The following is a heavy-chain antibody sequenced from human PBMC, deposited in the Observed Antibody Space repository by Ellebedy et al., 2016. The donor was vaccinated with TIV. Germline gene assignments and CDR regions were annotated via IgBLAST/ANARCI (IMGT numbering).Heavy chain of an antibody. CDR1: GGSFSGYY. D-gene: IGHD3-22*01. CDR3: ARGGYYYDSSGQSAVY. Sequence: MPSETLSLTCAVYGGSFSGYYWSWIRQPPGKGLEWIGEINHSGSTNYNPSLKSRVTISVDTSKNQFSLKLSSVTAADTAVYYCARGGYYYDSSGQSAVYWGQGTLVTVSS. V-gene: IGHV4-34*01. CDR2: INHSGST. J-gene: IGHJ4*02.